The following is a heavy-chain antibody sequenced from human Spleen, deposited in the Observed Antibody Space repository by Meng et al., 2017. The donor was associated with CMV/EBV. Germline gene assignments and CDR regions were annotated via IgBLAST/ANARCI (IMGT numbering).Heavy chain of an antibody. D-gene: IGHD6-13*01. J-gene: IGHJ4*02. V-gene: IGHV3-30*03. CDR2: ILKDGSDK. Sequence: VHLAGSGGGLVQPGRSLGLSCAVSGFMFSDYGMHWVRQAPGKAPEWVAFILKDGSDKFYRDSVKGRFTISRDPGKNTLYLQMDSLRPEDTAIYYCVRDGDSSNWPLDYWGQGTLVTVSS. CDR1: GFMFSDYG. CDR3: VRDGDSSNWPLDY.